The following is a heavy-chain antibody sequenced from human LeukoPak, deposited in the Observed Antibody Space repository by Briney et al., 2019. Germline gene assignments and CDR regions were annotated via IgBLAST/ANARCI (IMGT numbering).Heavy chain of an antibody. J-gene: IGHJ4*02. CDR2: IKSKTDGGTT. V-gene: IGHV3-15*01. D-gene: IGHD3-9*01. Sequence: PGGSLRLSCAASGFTFSNAWMSWVRQAPGKGLEWVGRIKSKTDGGTTDYAAPVKGRFTISRDDSKNTLYLQMNSLKTEDTAVYYCTTGIMLYYDILTGYYSDFDYWGQGTLVTVSS. CDR3: TTGIMLYYDILTGYYSDFDY. CDR1: GFTFSNAW.